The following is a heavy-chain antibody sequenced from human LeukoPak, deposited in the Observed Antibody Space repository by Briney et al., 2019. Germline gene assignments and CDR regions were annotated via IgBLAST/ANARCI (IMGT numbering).Heavy chain of an antibody. V-gene: IGHV1-18*01. Sequence: ASVKVSCKASGYTFTNYGFSWVRQAPGQGLEWMGWISAYNGYTDYAQKFQFRVTITRNTSISTAYMELSSLRSEDTAVYYCARAGSIGAARRAFDIWGQGTMVTVSS. CDR2: ISAYNGYT. D-gene: IGHD6-6*01. J-gene: IGHJ3*02. CDR3: ARAGSIGAARRAFDI. CDR1: GYTFTNYG.